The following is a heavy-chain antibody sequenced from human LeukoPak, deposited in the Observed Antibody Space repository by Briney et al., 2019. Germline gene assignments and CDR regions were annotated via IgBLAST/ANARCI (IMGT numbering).Heavy chain of an antibody. CDR2: SRNKVNGYTT. J-gene: IGHJ6*02. D-gene: IGHD2-2*01. V-gene: IGHV3-72*01. CDR1: GFIFSDYY. Sequence: GGSLRLSCAASGFIFSDYYMDCVRQAPGKGLEWVGRSRNKVNGYTTEYAASVKDRFTILRDDSRNSVYLQMNSLKSEDSAIYYCSRGYCSTITCPDFYGMDVWGQGTTVSVS. CDR3: SRGYCSTITCPDFYGMDV.